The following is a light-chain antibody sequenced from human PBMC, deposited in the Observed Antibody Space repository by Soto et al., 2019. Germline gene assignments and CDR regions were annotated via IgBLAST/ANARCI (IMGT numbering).Light chain of an antibody. V-gene: IGLV2-8*01. CDR3: MSYAGMYTYV. CDR1: SSDVGGYNY. J-gene: IGLJ1*01. Sequence: QSVLTQPPSASGSPGQSVTISCTGTSSDVGGYNYLSWYQHRPGKAPQLIIYEVTKRPSGVPNRFFGSKSGNTASLTVSGFQAEDEADYFCMSYAGMYTYVFGAGTKLTVL. CDR2: EVT.